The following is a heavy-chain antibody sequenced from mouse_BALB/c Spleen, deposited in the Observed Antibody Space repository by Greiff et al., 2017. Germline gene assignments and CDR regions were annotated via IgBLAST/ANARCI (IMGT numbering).Heavy chain of an antibody. CDR2: INPYNDGT. CDR3: ARYGYDAPYAMDY. V-gene: IGHV1-14*01. J-gene: IGHJ4*01. Sequence: EVQLVESGPELVKPGASVKMSCKASGYTFTSYVMHWVKQKPGQGLEWIGYINPYNDGTKYNEKFKGKATLTSDKSSSTAYMELSSLTSEDSAVYYCARYGYDAPYAMDYWGQGTSVTVSS. CDR1: GYTFTSYV. D-gene: IGHD2-2*01.